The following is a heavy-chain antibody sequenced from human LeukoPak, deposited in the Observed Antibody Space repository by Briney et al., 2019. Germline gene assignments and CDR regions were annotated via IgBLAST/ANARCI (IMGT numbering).Heavy chain of an antibody. CDR1: GFSFSEYW. CDR2: IKSDGTMT. V-gene: IGHV3-74*01. J-gene: IGHJ4*02. D-gene: IGHD6-19*01. CDR3: VGSPRSGWYWFDY. Sequence: LSLTCAVSGFSFSEYWMHWVRQTPGKGLVWVSRIKSDGTMTNYADSVKGRFTISRDNSKNTLYLQMNSLRAEDTAVYYCVGSPRSGWYWFDYWGQGTLVTVSS.